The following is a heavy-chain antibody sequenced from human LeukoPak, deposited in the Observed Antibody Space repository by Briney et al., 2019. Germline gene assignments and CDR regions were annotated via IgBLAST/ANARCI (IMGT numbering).Heavy chain of an antibody. V-gene: IGHV4-34*01. CDR1: GGSFSGYY. Sequence: PSETLSLTCAVSGGSFSGYYWSWIRQPPGKGLEWIGEINHSGSTNYNPSLKSRVTISVDTSKNQFPLKLSSVTAADTAVYYCARSYGYCSSTSCYFSYYYGMDVWGQGTTVTVSS. CDR2: INHSGST. CDR3: ARSYGYCSSTSCYFSYYYGMDV. J-gene: IGHJ6*02. D-gene: IGHD2-2*01.